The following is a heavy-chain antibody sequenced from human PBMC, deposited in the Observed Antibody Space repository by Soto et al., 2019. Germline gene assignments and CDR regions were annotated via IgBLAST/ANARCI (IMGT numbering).Heavy chain of an antibody. CDR2: ISGSGGST. CDR1: GVPFSSYA. CDR3: AKSSWPNIVVVVAVFGN. Sequence: SGGSLRLSCAASGVPFSSYAMSWVRQAPGKGLEWVSAISGSGGSTYYADSVKGRFTISRDNSKNTLYLQMNSLRAEDTAVYYCAKSSWPNIVVVVAVFGNWGQGTLVTVSS. D-gene: IGHD2-15*01. V-gene: IGHV3-23*01. J-gene: IGHJ4*02.